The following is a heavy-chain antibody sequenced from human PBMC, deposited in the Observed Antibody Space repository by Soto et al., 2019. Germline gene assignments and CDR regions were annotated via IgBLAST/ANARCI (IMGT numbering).Heavy chain of an antibody. V-gene: IGHV3-23*01. Sequence: PGGSLRLSCAASGFTFSSYAMSWVRQAPGKGLEWVSAISGSGGSTYYADSVKGRFTISRDNSKNTLYLQMNSLRAEDTAVYYCAKDQVGGYCSSTSCYTGGGAAGTYYYYGMDVWGQGTTVTVSS. CDR1: GFTFSSYA. CDR2: ISGSGGST. D-gene: IGHD2-2*02. J-gene: IGHJ6*02. CDR3: AKDQVGGYCSSTSCYTGGGAAGTYYYYGMDV.